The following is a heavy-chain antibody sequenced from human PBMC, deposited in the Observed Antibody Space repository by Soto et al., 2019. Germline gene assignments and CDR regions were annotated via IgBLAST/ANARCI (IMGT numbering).Heavy chain of an antibody. CDR1: GYTFTNHG. V-gene: IGHV1-18*04. CDR2: IKPYNANV. CDR3: ARERVAAVCGDAFDM. Sequence: QAQLVQSGAEVKKPGASVKVSCKTSGYTFTNHGINWVRQAPGQGLEWMGWIKPYNANVNYAQKLQGRVTMTTDTTTSLAYMDPRRLTSADTAVYFSARERVAAVCGDAFDMWGQGTRVTVSS. J-gene: IGHJ3*02. D-gene: IGHD3-16*01.